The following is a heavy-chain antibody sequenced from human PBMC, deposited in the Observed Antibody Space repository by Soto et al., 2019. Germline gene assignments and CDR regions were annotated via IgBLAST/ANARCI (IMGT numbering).Heavy chain of an antibody. D-gene: IGHD3-10*01. V-gene: IGHV3-15*01. J-gene: IGHJ4*01. CDR2: MKSRSDGGTT. CDR1: GFTFNNAW. Sequence: PGGSLRLSCAASGFTFNNAWMSWVRQAPGKGLEWVGRMKSRSDGGTTDYGAPVKGRFTISRDDAKNTLYLQMNNLESEDTAVYYCTTDYGSAIYSEHWGQGTLVTVSS. CDR3: TTDYGSAIYSEH.